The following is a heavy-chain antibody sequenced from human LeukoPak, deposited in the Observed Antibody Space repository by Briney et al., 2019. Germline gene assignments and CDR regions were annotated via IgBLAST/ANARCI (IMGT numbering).Heavy chain of an antibody. Sequence: VGALRLSCAAPGFIFSNYWAHWVRQAPGKGLLWVSRVNNDGSSTTYADSVKGRFTISRDNAKNTLYLQMNSLRAEDTAVYYCARQRGSGCLDYWGQGTLVTVSS. CDR1: GFIFSNYW. CDR3: ARQRGSGCLDY. D-gene: IGHD6-19*01. CDR2: VNNDGSST. V-gene: IGHV3-74*03. J-gene: IGHJ4*02.